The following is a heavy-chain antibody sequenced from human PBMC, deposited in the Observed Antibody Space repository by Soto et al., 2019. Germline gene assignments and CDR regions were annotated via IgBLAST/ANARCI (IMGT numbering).Heavy chain of an antibody. Sequence: PSETLSLTCTVSGGSISSGGYYWSWIRQHPGKGLEWIGYIYYSGSTYYNPSLKSRATISVDTSKNQFSLKLSSVTAADTAVYYCARAVYQTEAGFDYWGQGTLVTVSS. D-gene: IGHD3-10*01. J-gene: IGHJ4*02. CDR1: GGSISSGGYY. CDR2: IYYSGST. V-gene: IGHV4-31*03. CDR3: ARAVYQTEAGFDY.